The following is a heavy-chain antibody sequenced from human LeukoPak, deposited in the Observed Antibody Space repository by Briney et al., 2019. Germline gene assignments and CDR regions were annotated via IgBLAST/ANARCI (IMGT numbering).Heavy chain of an antibody. CDR1: GFTFSSYS. CDR2: ISSSSSTI. V-gene: IGHV3-48*04. J-gene: IGHJ4*02. D-gene: IGHD2-2*01. Sequence: GGSPRLSCAASGFTFSSYSVNWVRQAPGKGLEWVSYISSSSSTIYYADSLKGRFTISRDNARDSLYLQMNSLRAEDTAVYYCARDRYCTTTRCSDYWGQGTLVTVSS. CDR3: ARDRYCTTTRCSDY.